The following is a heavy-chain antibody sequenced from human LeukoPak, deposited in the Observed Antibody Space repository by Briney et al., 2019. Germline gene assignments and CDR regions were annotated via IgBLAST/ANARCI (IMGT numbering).Heavy chain of an antibody. CDR3: AKDRGTVTIFDY. CDR1: GFTFSSYA. D-gene: IGHD4-17*01. Sequence: GGSLRLSCAASGFTFSSYAMSWVRQAPGKGLGWVSAISGSGGSTYYADPVKGRFTISRDNSKNTLYLQMNSLRAEDTAVYYCAKDRGTVTIFDYWGQGTLVTVSS. CDR2: ISGSGGST. V-gene: IGHV3-23*01. J-gene: IGHJ4*02.